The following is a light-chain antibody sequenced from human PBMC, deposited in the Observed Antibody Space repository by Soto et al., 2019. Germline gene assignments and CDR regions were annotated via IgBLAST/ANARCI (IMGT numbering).Light chain of an antibody. CDR1: SSDVGGYSY. J-gene: IGLJ1*01. Sequence: QSVLTQPASVSGSPGQSITISCTGTSSDVGGYSYVSWYQHHPGKAPKLLIYEVSNRPSGISNRFSGSKSGNTASLTISGLQAEDEAGYYCSSYTSSTTLNYVFGTGTKVTVL. CDR3: SSYTSSTTLNYV. V-gene: IGLV2-14*01. CDR2: EVS.